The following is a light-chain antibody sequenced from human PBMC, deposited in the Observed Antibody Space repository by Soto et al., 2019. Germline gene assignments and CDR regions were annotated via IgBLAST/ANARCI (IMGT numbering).Light chain of an antibody. CDR1: SSDVGGYNH. CDR3: NPYTSTNTLV. Sequence: QSALTQPASVSGSPGQSITISCTGTSSDVGGYNHVSWYQQHPGKAPKLMIYDVTDRPSGVSNRFSGSKSGNTAALAISGRQAEDEADYYCNPYTSTNTLVFGGGTKLTVL. CDR2: DVT. V-gene: IGLV2-14*03. J-gene: IGLJ2*01.